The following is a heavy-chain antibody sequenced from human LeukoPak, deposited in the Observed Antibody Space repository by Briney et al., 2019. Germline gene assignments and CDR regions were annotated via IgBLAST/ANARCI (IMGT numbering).Heavy chain of an antibody. J-gene: IGHJ5*02. CDR1: GYTFTSYY. Sequence: GASVKVSCKASGYTFTSYYMHWVRQAPGQGLEWMGIINPSGGSTSYAQKFQGRVTMTRDTSISTAYMELSRLRSDDTAVYYCATDDSSGYYSGPWGQGTLVTVSS. CDR2: INPSGGST. CDR3: ATDDSSGYYSGP. V-gene: IGHV1-46*01. D-gene: IGHD3-22*01.